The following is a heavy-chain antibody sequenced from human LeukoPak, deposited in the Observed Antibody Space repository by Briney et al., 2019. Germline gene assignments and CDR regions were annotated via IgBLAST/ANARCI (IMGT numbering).Heavy chain of an antibody. J-gene: IGHJ4*02. D-gene: IGHD3-16*01. CDR1: GGSFSGYY. Sequence: SETLSLTCAVYGGSFSGYYWGWIRQPPGKGLEWIGSIYYNPSLKSRVTISVDTSKNQFSLKLNSVTATDTAVYYCARHYGPWGQGTLVTVSS. CDR3: ARHYGP. V-gene: IGHV4-34*01. CDR2: I.